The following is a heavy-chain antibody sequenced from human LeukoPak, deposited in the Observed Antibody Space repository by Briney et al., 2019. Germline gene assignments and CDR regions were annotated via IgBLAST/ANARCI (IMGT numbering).Heavy chain of an antibody. V-gene: IGHV4-30-2*01. Sequence: SQTLSLTCAVSGGSISSGGYSWSWIRQPPGKGLEWIGYIYHSGSTYYNPSLKSRVTISVDRSKNQFSLKLSSVTAADTAVYYCATAGEGSGSYAYWGQGTLVTVSS. CDR1: GGSISSGGYS. D-gene: IGHD3-10*01. CDR3: ATAGEGSGSYAY. J-gene: IGHJ4*02. CDR2: IYHSGST.